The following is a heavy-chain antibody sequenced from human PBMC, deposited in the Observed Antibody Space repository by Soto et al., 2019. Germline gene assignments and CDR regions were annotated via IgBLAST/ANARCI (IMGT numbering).Heavy chain of an antibody. CDR1: GFTFSSYG. V-gene: IGHV3-33*06. D-gene: IGHD2-15*01. J-gene: IGHJ6*03. Sequence: GGSLRLSCAASGFTFSSYGMHWVRQAPGKGLEWVAVIWYDGSNKYYADSVKGRFTISRDNSKNTLYLQMNSLRAEDTAVYYCAKGDGGGSCYSHLCYYYYMDVWGKGTTVTVSS. CDR3: AKGDGGGSCYSHLCYYYYMDV. CDR2: IWYDGSNK.